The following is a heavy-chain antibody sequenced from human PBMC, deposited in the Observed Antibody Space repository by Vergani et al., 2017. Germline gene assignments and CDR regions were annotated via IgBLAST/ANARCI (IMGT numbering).Heavy chain of an antibody. CDR1: GYTFTSYA. J-gene: IGHJ4*02. D-gene: IGHD2-2*01. CDR3: ARVIVGCSRTNCFADH. Sequence: QVQLVQSGAEVKKPGASVKVSCKASGYTFTSYAMHWVRQAPGQRLEWMGWINAGNGNTKYSQKFQGRVTITRDTSINTAYMEMTRLRPDDTAIYYCARVIVGCSRTNCFADHWGQGTLVTVSS. V-gene: IGHV1-3*01. CDR2: INAGNGNT.